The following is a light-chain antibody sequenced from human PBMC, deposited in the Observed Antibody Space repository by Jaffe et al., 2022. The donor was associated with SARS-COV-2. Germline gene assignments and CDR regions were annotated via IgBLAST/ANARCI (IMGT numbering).Light chain of an antibody. V-gene: IGLV1-51*01. CDR3: GTWDNVLSAVV. CDR2: DNN. CDR1: TSNIENND. Sequence: QSVLTQPPSVSAAPGQKVTISCSGGTSNIENNDVSWYHQLPGTAPKLLIYDNNMRPSGIPDRFSGSKSGTSATLGITGLQTGDEADYYCGTWDNVLSAVVFGGGTKLTVL. J-gene: IGLJ2*01.